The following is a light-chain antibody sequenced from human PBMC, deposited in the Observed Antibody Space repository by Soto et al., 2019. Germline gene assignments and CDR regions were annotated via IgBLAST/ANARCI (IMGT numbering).Light chain of an antibody. Sequence: EIVLTQSPATLSLSPGERATLSCRASQSVRSYLAWYQQKPGQPPRLLIYDTSNRATGIPARFSGSEYGTDFTLTISSLDPEDFAVYYCQQRSNWPLVTFGPGTRVDIK. V-gene: IGKV3-11*01. J-gene: IGKJ3*01. CDR1: QSVRSY. CDR2: DTS. CDR3: QQRSNWPLVT.